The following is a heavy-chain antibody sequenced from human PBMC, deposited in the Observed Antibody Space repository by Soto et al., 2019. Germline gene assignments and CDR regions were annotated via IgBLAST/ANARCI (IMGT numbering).Heavy chain of an antibody. Sequence: QVQLVESGGGVVQPGRSLRLSCAAAGFTFSSYGMHWVRQAPGKGLEWVAVISYDGSNKYYADSVKGLFTISRDNSKNTLYLQMNSQRAEDTAVYYCAKEDYYDSWGQGTLVTVSS. D-gene: IGHD3-22*01. J-gene: IGHJ4*02. CDR3: AKEDYYDS. V-gene: IGHV3-30*18. CDR1: GFTFSSYG. CDR2: ISYDGSNK.